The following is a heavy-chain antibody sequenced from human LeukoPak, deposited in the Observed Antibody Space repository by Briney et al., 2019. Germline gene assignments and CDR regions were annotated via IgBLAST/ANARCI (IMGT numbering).Heavy chain of an antibody. CDR2: ISAYNGNT. Sequence: ASVTVSCTASGYTFTSYGISWVRQAPGQGLEWMGWISAYNGNTNYAQTLQGRVTMTTDTSTSTAYMELRSLRSEDTAVYYCARAHRDYYDSSGYYYLDYWGQGTLVTVSS. D-gene: IGHD3-22*01. CDR1: GYTFTSYG. V-gene: IGHV1-18*01. CDR3: ARAHRDYYDSSGYYYLDY. J-gene: IGHJ4*02.